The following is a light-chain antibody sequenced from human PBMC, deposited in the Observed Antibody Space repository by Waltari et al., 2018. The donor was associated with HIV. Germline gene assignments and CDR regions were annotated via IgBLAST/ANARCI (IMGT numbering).Light chain of an antibody. Sequence: AVTQPASVSGLPGQSTTISCTGDASDFDLYNFVSWYQQHSGKPPKLILYDVDSRASGVSDRFSGSMSGNTASLTISGLRTEDEAHYYCASFTGDNTVMFGGGTEVTVL. J-gene: IGLJ3*02. V-gene: IGLV2-14*03. CDR1: ASDFDLYNF. CDR3: ASFTGDNTVM. CDR2: DVD.